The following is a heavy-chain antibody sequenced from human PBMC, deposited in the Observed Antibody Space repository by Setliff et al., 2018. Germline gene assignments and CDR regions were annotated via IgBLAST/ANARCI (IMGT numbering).Heavy chain of an antibody. CDR3: VRHKSNGSGSYPSLYMDV. V-gene: IGHV4-34*01. D-gene: IGHD3-10*01. J-gene: IGHJ6*03. CDR2: IDHSGST. CDR1: GGSFSDYH. Sequence: SETLSLTCAVYGGSFSDYHWSWIRQPPGKGLEWIGEIDHSGSTNYNPSLKSRVTISLDTSKNQFSLKLSSVTAADTAVYYCVRHKSNGSGSYPSLYMDVWGKGIMVTVSS.